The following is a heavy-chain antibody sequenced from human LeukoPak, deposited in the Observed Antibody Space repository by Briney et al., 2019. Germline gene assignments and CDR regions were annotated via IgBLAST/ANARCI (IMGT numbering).Heavy chain of an antibody. CDR1: GFTFSSYA. J-gene: IGHJ4*02. Sequence: GGSLRLSCAASGFTFSSYAMSWVRQAPGKGLEWVSAISGSGGSTYYADSVKGRFTISRDNSKNTLYLQMNSLRAEDTAVYYCAQPGSSGYYEYYFDYWGQGTLVTVSS. CDR2: ISGSGGST. CDR3: AQPGSSGYYEYYFDY. D-gene: IGHD3-22*01. V-gene: IGHV3-23*01.